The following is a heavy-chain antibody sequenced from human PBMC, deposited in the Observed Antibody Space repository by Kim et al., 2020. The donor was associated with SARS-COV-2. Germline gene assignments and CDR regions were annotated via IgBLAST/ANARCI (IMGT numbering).Heavy chain of an antibody. Sequence: GGSLRLSCAASGLTVSSNYMNWVRQAPGEGLEWVSVLYSGGSTHYADSVRGRFTISRDHSKNTVYLQMNSLSVEDTANYYCARHKTAVNYNSPFDYWGQGTLVTVSS. CDR1: GLTVSSNY. D-gene: IGHD3-3*01. CDR2: LYSGGST. CDR3: ARHKTAVNYNSPFDY. V-gene: IGHV3-53*01. J-gene: IGHJ4*02.